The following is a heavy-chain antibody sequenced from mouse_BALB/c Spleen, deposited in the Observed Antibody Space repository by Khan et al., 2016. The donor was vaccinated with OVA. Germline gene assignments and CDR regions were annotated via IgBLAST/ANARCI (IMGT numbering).Heavy chain of an antibody. V-gene: IGHV5-12*02. D-gene: IGHD2-10*02. Sequence: EVELVESGGGLVQPGGSLKLSCATSGFTFSDYYMYWFRQTPEKRLEWVAYISNGGGNTYYPDTVKGRFTISRDNAKNTLYLQMSRLRSEDTALYYCARHEYGKGDAIDYWGQGTSVTVSS. CDR3: ARHEYGKGDAIDY. CDR2: ISNGGGNT. J-gene: IGHJ4*01. CDR1: GFTFSDYY.